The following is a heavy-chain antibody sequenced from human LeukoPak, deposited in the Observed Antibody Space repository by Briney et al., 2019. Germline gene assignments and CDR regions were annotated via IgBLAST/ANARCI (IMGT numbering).Heavy chain of an antibody. CDR3: ARLAGYTIFDY. CDR1: GGSISSSSYY. V-gene: IGHV4-39*07. Sequence: PSETLSLTCTVSGGSISSSSYYWGWIRQPPWNWLEWIGSIYYSGSTYYNPSLKSRVTISVDTSKNQFSLKLSSVTAADTAVYYCARLAGYTIFDYWGQGTLVTVSS. D-gene: IGHD3-9*01. J-gene: IGHJ4*02. CDR2: IYYSGST.